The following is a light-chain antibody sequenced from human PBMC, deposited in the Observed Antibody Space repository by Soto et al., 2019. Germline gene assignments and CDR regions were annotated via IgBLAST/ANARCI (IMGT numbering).Light chain of an antibody. V-gene: IGKV1-6*01. CDR1: QDISND. Sequence: AIQMTQNKKTLTASVGDSFTITCRTSQDISNDLDWYQQKPGKAPKLLIYAASRLQSGVPSRFSGSGSGTDFTLTISSLQPEDFATYYCLQDYNYPRPFGQGTKVDI. J-gene: IGKJ1*01. CDR2: AAS. CDR3: LQDYNYPRP.